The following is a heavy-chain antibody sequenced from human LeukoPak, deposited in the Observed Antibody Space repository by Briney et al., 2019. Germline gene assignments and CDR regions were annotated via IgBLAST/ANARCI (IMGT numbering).Heavy chain of an antibody. V-gene: IGHV3-30*18. Sequence: GGSLRLSCAASEFSFSSYSMNWVRQAPGKGLEWVAVISYDGSNKYYADSVKGRFTISRDNSKNTLYLQMNSLRAEDTAVYYCAKERYCSGGSCYYFDYWGQGTLVTVSS. CDR2: ISYDGSNK. D-gene: IGHD2-15*01. J-gene: IGHJ4*02. CDR3: AKERYCSGGSCYYFDY. CDR1: EFSFSSYS.